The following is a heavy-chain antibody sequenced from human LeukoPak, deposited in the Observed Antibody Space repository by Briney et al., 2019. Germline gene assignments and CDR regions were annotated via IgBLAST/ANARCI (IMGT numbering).Heavy chain of an antibody. J-gene: IGHJ5*02. CDR1: GYTFTSYG. D-gene: IGHD6-13*01. CDR2: ISAYNGNT. CDR3: AREVPGEQQLVSFSWFDP. Sequence: ASVKVSCKASGYTFTSYGISWVGQAPGQGLEWMGWISAYNGNTNYAQKLQGRATMTTDTSTSTAYMELRSLRSDDTAVYYCAREVPGEQQLVSFSWFDPWGQGTLVTVSS. V-gene: IGHV1-18*01.